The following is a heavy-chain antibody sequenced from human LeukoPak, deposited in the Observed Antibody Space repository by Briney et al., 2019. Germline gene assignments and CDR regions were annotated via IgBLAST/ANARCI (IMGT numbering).Heavy chain of an antibody. CDR1: GGSISSYY. D-gene: IGHD3-10*01. Sequence: SETLSLTCTVSGGSISSYYWSWIRQPPGKGLEWIGYIYYSGSTNYNPSLKSRVTISVDTSKNQFSLKLSSVTAADTAVYYCARVSHGSGSYYDAFDIWGQGTMVTVSS. J-gene: IGHJ3*02. CDR2: IYYSGST. V-gene: IGHV4-59*01. CDR3: ARVSHGSGSYYDAFDI.